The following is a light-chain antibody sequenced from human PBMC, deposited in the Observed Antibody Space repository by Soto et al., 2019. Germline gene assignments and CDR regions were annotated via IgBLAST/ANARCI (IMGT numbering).Light chain of an antibody. CDR2: DND. Sequence: QSVLTQPPSVSAAPGQKVTISCSGSNSNIGNNYVSWYQMLPGTAPKPLIYDNDKRASGTPDRFSGSKSGTSATLDITGLQTGDGADYYCGTWDTSLIAGVFGGGTKVTVL. J-gene: IGLJ2*01. V-gene: IGLV1-51*01. CDR3: GTWDTSLIAGV. CDR1: NSNIGNNY.